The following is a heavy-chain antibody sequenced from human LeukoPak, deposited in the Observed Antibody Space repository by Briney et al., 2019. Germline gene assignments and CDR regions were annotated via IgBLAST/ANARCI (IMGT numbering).Heavy chain of an antibody. J-gene: IGHJ3*02. Sequence: GGSPRLSCAASGFTFSSYSMNWVRQAPGKGLEWVSAISGSGGSTYYADSVKGRFTISRDNSKNTLYLQMNSLRAEDTAVYYCAKPWRRYCSGGSCFDAFDIWGQGTMVTVSS. CDR2: ISGSGGST. V-gene: IGHV3-23*01. D-gene: IGHD2-15*01. CDR1: GFTFSSYS. CDR3: AKPWRRYCSGGSCFDAFDI.